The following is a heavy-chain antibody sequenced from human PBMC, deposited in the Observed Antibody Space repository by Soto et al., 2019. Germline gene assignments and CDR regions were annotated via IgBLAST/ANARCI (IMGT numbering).Heavy chain of an antibody. CDR3: ARDNGGNSGLSGWFDP. Sequence: QVQLVQSGAEVKKPGSSVKVSCKASGGTFSSYAISWVRQAPGQGLEWMGGIIPIFGTANYAQKFQGGVTITADESTSTAYMELSSLRSEDTAVYYCARDNGGNSGLSGWFDPWGQGTLVTVSS. CDR1: GGTFSSYA. CDR2: IIPIFGTA. V-gene: IGHV1-69*01. J-gene: IGHJ5*02. D-gene: IGHD2-21*02.